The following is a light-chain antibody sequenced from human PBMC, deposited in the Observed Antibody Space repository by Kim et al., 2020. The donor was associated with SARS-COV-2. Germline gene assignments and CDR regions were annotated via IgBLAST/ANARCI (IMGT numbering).Light chain of an antibody. CDR2: DAS. Sequence: LSPGERATLSCRASQNVSRALGWYQQKPGQAPRLLIHDASYRAAGIPARFSGSGSGTDFTLTISSLAPEDFATYYCLQCSRWPATFGQGTKVDIK. V-gene: IGKV3-11*01. CDR3: LQCSRWPAT. J-gene: IGKJ1*01. CDR1: QNVSRA.